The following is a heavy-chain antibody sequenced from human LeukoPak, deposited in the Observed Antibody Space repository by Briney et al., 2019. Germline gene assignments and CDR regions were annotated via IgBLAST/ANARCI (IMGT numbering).Heavy chain of an antibody. CDR3: ARTGYSSSWYSLQWLVTGYFDY. CDR1: GFTFSSYW. D-gene: IGHD6-13*01. J-gene: IGHJ4*02. Sequence: GGSLRLSCAASGFTFSSYWMSWVRQASGKGLEWVANIKQDGSEKYYVDSVKGRFTISRDNAKNSLYLQTNSLRAEDTAVYYCARTGYSSSWYSLQWLVTGYFDYWGQGTLVTVSS. CDR2: IKQDGSEK. V-gene: IGHV3-7*01.